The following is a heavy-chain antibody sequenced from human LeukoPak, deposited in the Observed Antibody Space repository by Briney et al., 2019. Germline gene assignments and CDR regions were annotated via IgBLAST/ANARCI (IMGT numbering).Heavy chain of an antibody. CDR3: ARVYKWLLSDWFDP. J-gene: IGHJ5*02. D-gene: IGHD3-3*01. V-gene: IGHV4-34*01. Sequence: PSETLSLTCAVYGGSFSGYYWSWIRQPPGKGLEWIGEINHSGSTNYNPSLKSRVTISVDTSKNQFSLKLSSVTAADTAVYYCARVYKWLLSDWFDPWGQGTLVTVSS. CDR1: GGSFSGYY. CDR2: INHSGST.